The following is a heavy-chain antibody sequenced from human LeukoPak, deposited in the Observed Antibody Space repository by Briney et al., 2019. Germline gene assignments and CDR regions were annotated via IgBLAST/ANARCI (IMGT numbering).Heavy chain of an antibody. Sequence: GGSLRLSCAASGFTFSSYSMNCVRQAPGKGLECVSSISSSSSYIYYADSVKGRFTISRDNAKNSLYLQMNSRRAEDTAVYYCARAHYDILTGPNYFDYWGQGTLVTVSS. CDR3: ARAHYDILTGPNYFDY. CDR1: GFTFSSYS. V-gene: IGHV3-21*01. D-gene: IGHD3-9*01. CDR2: ISSSSSYI. J-gene: IGHJ4*02.